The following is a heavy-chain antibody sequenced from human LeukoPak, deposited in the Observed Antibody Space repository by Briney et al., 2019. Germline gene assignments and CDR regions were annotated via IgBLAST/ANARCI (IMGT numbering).Heavy chain of an antibody. D-gene: IGHD3-22*01. CDR1: GFTFSSYA. Sequence: PGGSLRLSCAASGFTFSSYAMSWVRQAPRKGLEWVANIKQDGSEKYYVDSVKGRFTISRDNAKNSLYLQMNSLRADDTAVYYCARDKGDYDTSGSLFVFGGQGTLVTVSS. V-gene: IGHV3-7*03. J-gene: IGHJ4*02. CDR3: ARDKGDYDTSGSLFVF. CDR2: IKQDGSEK.